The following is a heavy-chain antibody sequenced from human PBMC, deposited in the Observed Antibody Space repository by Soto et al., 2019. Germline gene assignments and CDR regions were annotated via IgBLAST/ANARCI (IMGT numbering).Heavy chain of an antibody. CDR3: ATGGLMTTVTAFDY. CDR1: GYTLTELS. V-gene: IGHV1-24*01. Sequence: ASVKVSCKVSGYTLTELSMHWVRQAPGKGLEWMGGFDPEDGETIYAQKFQGRVTMTEDTSTDTAYMELSSLRSEDMAVYYCATGGLMTTVTAFDYWGQGTLVTVSS. J-gene: IGHJ4*02. CDR2: FDPEDGET. D-gene: IGHD4-17*01.